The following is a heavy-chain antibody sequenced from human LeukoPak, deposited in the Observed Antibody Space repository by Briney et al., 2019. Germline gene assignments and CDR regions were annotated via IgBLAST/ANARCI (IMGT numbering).Heavy chain of an antibody. V-gene: IGHV3-23*01. CDR2: ISGSGVST. D-gene: IGHD6-13*01. Sequence: GGSLRLSCAASGFRFSSYAMSWVRQAPGKGLEWVSAISGSGVSTYYADSVKGRFTVSRDNSKNTLYLQMNSLRAEDTALYYCAKGPLIAATPTFFDYWGQGTLVTVSS. CDR1: GFRFSSYA. J-gene: IGHJ4*02. CDR3: AKGPLIAATPTFFDY.